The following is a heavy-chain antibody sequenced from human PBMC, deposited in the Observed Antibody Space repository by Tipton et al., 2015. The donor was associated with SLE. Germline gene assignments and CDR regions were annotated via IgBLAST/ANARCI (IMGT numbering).Heavy chain of an antibody. V-gene: IGHV4-4*07. CDR1: GGSISSYY. J-gene: IGHJ4*02. CDR2: IHAGGST. Sequence: TLSLTCTVSGGSISSYYWSWIRQPAEKGLEWIGRIHAGGSTNYNSSLKSRVTISVDRPKNQFSLKLSSVTAADTAVYYCARDLSGPFDYWGQGTLVTVSS. CDR3: ARDLSGPFDY. D-gene: IGHD3-10*01.